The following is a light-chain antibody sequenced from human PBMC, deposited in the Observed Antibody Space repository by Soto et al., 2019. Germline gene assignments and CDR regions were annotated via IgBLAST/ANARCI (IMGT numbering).Light chain of an antibody. CDR1: ESVSSSY. J-gene: IGKJ1*01. Sequence: EIVLTQSPGTLSLSLGERATLSCRASESVSSSYLACYQQKHAQAPSLLIYYAYNRATGIPPRFSGSGTGTAFILTIISLEADESAVYYYQQRNIWPITFGQGTKVDI. V-gene: IGKV3D-20*02. CDR3: QQRNIWPIT. CDR2: YAY.